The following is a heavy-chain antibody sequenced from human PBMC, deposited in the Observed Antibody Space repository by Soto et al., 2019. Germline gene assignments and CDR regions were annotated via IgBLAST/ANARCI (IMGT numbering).Heavy chain of an antibody. V-gene: IGHV3-30-3*01. CDR2: ISYDGSNK. D-gene: IGHD3-22*01. CDR1: GFTFSSYA. J-gene: IGHJ4*02. Sequence: GGSLRLSCAASGFTFSSYAMHWVRQAPGKGLEWVAVISYDGSNKYYADSVKGRFTISRDNSKNTLYLQMNSLRAEDTAVYFCAISVYYYDSSGPYFFAYRCQGTLVTVSS. CDR3: AISVYYYDSSGPYFFAY.